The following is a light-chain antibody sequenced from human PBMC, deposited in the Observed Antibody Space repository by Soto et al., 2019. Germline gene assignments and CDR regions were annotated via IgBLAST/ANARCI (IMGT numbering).Light chain of an antibody. CDR1: QSISSY. V-gene: IGKV3-11*01. J-gene: IGKJ4*01. Sequence: EIVLTQSPATLSLSPGERATLPCRASQSISSYLAWYQQKPGQAPRLLIYDASNRATGIPARFSGSGSGTDFPLTISSLEPEDFAVYYCQQRSSWPLTFGGGTKVEIK. CDR3: QQRSSWPLT. CDR2: DAS.